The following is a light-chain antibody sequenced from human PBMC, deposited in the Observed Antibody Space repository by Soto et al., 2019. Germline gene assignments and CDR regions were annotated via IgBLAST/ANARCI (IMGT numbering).Light chain of an antibody. J-gene: IGKJ5*01. Sequence: EIMLAQSPATLSVSPGERVTLSCRATQTIGNNLAWYLQRPGQAPRLLMYGASTRATGIPARFSGSGSGTEFTLTISSLQSEDFAVYFCQQRSNWITFGQGTRLEIK. CDR3: QQRSNWIT. CDR1: QTIGNN. CDR2: GAS. V-gene: IGKV3-15*01.